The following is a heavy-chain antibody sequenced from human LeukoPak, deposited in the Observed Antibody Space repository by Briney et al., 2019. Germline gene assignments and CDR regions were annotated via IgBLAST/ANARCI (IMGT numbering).Heavy chain of an antibody. Sequence: SETLSLTCTLPGGSISIYYWSWSRQPPGKGVEWIGYIYYSGSTNYNPSLKSRVTISVDTSMNQFSLNLSTATAAYTAVYEFARRGYSGYDSYWFDPWGQGTLVTVSS. J-gene: IGHJ5*02. CDR2: IYYSGST. D-gene: IGHD5-12*01. CDR3: ARRGYSGYDSYWFDP. CDR1: GGSISIYY. V-gene: IGHV4-59*12.